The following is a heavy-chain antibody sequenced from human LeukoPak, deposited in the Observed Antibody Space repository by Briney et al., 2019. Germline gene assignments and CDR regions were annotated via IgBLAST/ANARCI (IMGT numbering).Heavy chain of an antibody. J-gene: IGHJ4*02. D-gene: IGHD3-22*01. CDR1: GFTFSSYS. V-gene: IGHV3-21*01. CDR3: AMGSSWLFLPQFDY. Sequence: PGGSLRLSCAASGFTFSSYSMNWVRQAPGKGLEWVSSISSSSSYIYYADSVKGRFTISRDNAKNSLYLQMNSLRAEDTAVYYCAMGSSWLFLPQFDYWGQGTLVTVSS. CDR2: ISSSSSYI.